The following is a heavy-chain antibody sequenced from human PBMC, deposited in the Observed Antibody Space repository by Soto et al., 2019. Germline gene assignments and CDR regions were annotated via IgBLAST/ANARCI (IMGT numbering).Heavy chain of an antibody. V-gene: IGHV3-9*01. CDR1: GFTFDDYA. D-gene: IGHD3-10*01. CDR3: AKDLSSGYYGPGSYIDY. CDR2: ISWNSGSI. Sequence: EVQLVESGGGFVQPGRSLRLSCAASGFTFDDYAMHWVRQAPGKGLEWVSGISWNSGSIGHADSVKGRITISRDNAKNSLYLQMSSLRVEDTALYYCAKDLSSGYYGPGSYIDYRGQGTLVTVSS. J-gene: IGHJ4*02.